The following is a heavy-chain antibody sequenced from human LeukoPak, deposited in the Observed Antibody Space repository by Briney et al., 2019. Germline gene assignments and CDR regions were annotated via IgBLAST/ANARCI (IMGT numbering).Heavy chain of an antibody. CDR2: ISGSGGST. CDR1: GFTFSSYA. CDR3: AKDGIYYILTGYFDY. D-gene: IGHD3-9*01. V-gene: IGHV3-23*01. Sequence: GGSLRLSCAASGFTFSSYAMNWVRQAPGKGLEWVAAISGSGGSTYYADSVKGRFTISRDNSKNTLYLQMNSLRAEDTAVYYCAKDGIYYILTGYFDYWGQGTLVTVSS. J-gene: IGHJ4*02.